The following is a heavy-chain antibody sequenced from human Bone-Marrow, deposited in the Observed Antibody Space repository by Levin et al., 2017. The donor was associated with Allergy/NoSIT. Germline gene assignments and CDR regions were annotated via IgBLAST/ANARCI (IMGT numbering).Heavy chain of an antibody. CDR1: GFTFSSYA. CDR2: ISGSGGST. V-gene: IGHV3-23*01. D-gene: IGHD5-18*01. J-gene: IGHJ4*02. CDR3: AKDPFFNLVDTAMAPPYYFDY. Sequence: QSGGSLRLSCAASGFTFSSYAMSWVRQAPGKGLEWVSAISGSGGSTYYADSVKGRFTISRDNSKNTLYLQMNSLRAEDTAVYYCAKDPFFNLVDTAMAPPYYFDYWGQGTLVTVSS.